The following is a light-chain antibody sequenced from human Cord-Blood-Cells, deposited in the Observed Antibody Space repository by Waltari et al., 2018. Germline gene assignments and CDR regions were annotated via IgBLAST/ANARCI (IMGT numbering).Light chain of an antibody. V-gene: IGKV1-8*01. Sequence: ALRMPQSPSSFTASPGDRVTITCRASQGISSYLAWYQQKQGKAPKLLIYAASTLQSGVPSRFSGSGSGTDFTLTISCLQSEDFATYYCQQYYSYPLTFGGGTKVEIK. CDR2: AAS. J-gene: IGKJ4*01. CDR1: QGISSY. CDR3: QQYYSYPLT.